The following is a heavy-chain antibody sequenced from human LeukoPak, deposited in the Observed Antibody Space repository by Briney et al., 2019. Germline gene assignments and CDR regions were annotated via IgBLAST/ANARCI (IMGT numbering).Heavy chain of an antibody. CDR1: GFTFSDYY. CDR3: ARVGYDSSGSTYYYYYYYMDV. J-gene: IGHJ6*03. CDR2: ISSSGSTI. D-gene: IGHD3-22*01. V-gene: IGHV3-11*04. Sequence: GGSLRLSCAASGFTFSDYYMSWIRQAPGKGLEWVSYISSSGSTIYYADSVKGRFTISRDNAKNSLYLQMNSLRAEDTAVYYCARVGYDSSGSTYYYYYYYMDVWGKGTTVTISS.